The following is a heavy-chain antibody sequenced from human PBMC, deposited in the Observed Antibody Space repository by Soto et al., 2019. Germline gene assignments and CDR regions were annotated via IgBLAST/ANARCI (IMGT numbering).Heavy chain of an antibody. D-gene: IGHD3-16*02. CDR2: ISDSGDRT. J-gene: IGHJ3*01. V-gene: IGHV3-23*01. Sequence: PGGSLRLSCASSGFTLSMSAVNWVRQAPGKGPEWVSYISDSGDRTYYADSVKGRFTISRDRSKNTVSLQMDSLRAEDTAVYYCAKDRGIIVKAGDVFDVWGQGTKVTVSS. CDR1: GFTLSMSA. CDR3: AKDRGIIVKAGDVFDV.